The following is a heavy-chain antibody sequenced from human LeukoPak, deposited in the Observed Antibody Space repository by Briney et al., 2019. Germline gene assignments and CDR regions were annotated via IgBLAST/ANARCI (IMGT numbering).Heavy chain of an antibody. CDR3: ARDKDGYNYGAFDI. CDR2: IYTSGST. CDR1: GGSISSGSYY. V-gene: IGHV4-61*02. D-gene: IGHD5-24*01. Sequence: PSETLSLTCTVSGGSISSGSYYWSWIQQPAGKGLEWIGRIYTSGSTNYNPSLKSRVTISVDTSKNQFSLKLSSVTAADTAVYYCARDKDGYNYGAFDIWGQGTMVTVSS. J-gene: IGHJ3*02.